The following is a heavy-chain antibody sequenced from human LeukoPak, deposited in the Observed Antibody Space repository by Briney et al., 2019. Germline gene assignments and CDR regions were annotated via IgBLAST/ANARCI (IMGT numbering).Heavy chain of an antibody. CDR2: ISSSSSYI. CDR3: ARTHYYDSSGPRGGTDAFDI. Sequence: GGSLRLSCAASGFTFSSYSMNWVRQAPGKGLEWVSSISSSSSYIYYADSVKGRFTISRDNAKNSLYLQMNSLRAEDTAVYYCARTHYYDSSGPRGGTDAFDIWGQGTMVTVSS. D-gene: IGHD3-22*01. J-gene: IGHJ3*02. V-gene: IGHV3-21*01. CDR1: GFTFSSYS.